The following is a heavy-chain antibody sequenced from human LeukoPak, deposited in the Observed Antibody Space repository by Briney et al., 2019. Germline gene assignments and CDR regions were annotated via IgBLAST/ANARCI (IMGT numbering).Heavy chain of an antibody. CDR3: ARDRPGRYCSTISCYSASPFDP. CDR2: IIPIFGTA. V-gene: IGHV1-69*13. D-gene: IGHD2-2*02. CDR1: GGTVRRFP. J-gene: IGHJ5*02. Sequence: ASVKVSCKASGGTVRRFPISWVRQAPGQGLEWMGGIIPIFGTANYAQKFQGRVTIPADESTGTAYMELSSLRSDDTAVYYCARDRPGRYCSTISCYSASPFDPWGQGTLVTVSS.